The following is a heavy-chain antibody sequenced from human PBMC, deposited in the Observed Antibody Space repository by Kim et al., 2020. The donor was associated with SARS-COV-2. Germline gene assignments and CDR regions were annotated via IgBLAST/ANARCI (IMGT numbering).Heavy chain of an antibody. CDR2: INHSGST. CDR1: GGSFSGYY. D-gene: IGHD3-22*01. Sequence: SETLSLTCAVYGGSFSGYYWSWIRQPPGKGLEWIGEINHSGSTNYNPSLKSRVTISVDTSKNQFSLKMSSVTAADTAVYYCASQESGYYYHWGQGTLVTVSS. J-gene: IGHJ5*02. V-gene: IGHV4-34*01. CDR3: ASQESGYYYH.